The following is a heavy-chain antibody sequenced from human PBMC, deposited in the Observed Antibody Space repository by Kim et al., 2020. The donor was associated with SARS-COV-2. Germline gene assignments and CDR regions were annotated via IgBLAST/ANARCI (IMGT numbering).Heavy chain of an antibody. D-gene: IGHD3-10*01. V-gene: IGHV5-51*01. CDR3: ARSGGLLWFGELLSSKHYYYYYGMDV. Sequence: GESLKISCKGSGYSFTSYWIGWVRQMPGKGLEWMGIIYPGDSDTRYSPSFQGQVTISADKSISTAYLQWSSLKASDTAMYYCARSGGLLWFGELLSSKHYYYYYGMDVWGQGTTVTVSS. CDR1: GYSFTSYW. CDR2: IYPGDSDT. J-gene: IGHJ6*02.